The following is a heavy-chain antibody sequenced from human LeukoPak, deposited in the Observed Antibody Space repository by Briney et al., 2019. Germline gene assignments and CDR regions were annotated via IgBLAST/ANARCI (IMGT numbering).Heavy chain of an antibody. CDR1: GFTFSSDW. Sequence: PGGSLRLSCAASGFTFSSDWMTLVRQAPGKGLEWVANIKQDGSAKYYVDSVKGRFTISRDNAKSSLYLQMNSLRAEDTAVYYCAREVGGDAFDIWGQGTMVTVSS. CDR3: AREVGGDAFDI. CDR2: IKQDGSAK. V-gene: IGHV3-7*01. D-gene: IGHD3-10*01. J-gene: IGHJ3*02.